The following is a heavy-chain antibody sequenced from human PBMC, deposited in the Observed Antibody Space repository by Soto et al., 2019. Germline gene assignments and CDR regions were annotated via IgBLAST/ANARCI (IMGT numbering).Heavy chain of an antibody. D-gene: IGHD5-12*01. Sequence: QLQLQESGPGLVKPSETLSLTCTVSGGSISSSSYYWGWIRQPPGKVLEWIGSIYYSGSTYYNQSLKSRVTRAVDTSRNQLSLKLSSVTAADTAVYYCATLILAFDAFDIWGQGTIVTVTS. CDR3: ATLILAFDAFDI. V-gene: IGHV4-39*01. J-gene: IGHJ3*02. CDR2: IYYSGST. CDR1: GGSISSSSYY.